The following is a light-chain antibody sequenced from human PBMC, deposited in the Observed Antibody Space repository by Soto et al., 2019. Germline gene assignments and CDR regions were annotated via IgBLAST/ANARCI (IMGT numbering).Light chain of an antibody. CDR1: QSISSW. CDR3: QQYESYPMT. V-gene: IGKV1-5*03. J-gene: IGKJ4*01. Sequence: DSQMTQYPSTLSASVGDRVTITCRASQSISSWLAWYQQKPGKAPKLLISKASTLHSGVPPRFSGSGSGTEFTLIISSLQPDDFATYYCQQYESYPMTFGRGTKVDIK. CDR2: KAS.